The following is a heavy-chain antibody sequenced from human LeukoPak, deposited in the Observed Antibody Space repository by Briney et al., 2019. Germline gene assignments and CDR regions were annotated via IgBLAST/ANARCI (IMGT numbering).Heavy chain of an antibody. CDR3: VGYGVDNNWAQAFDI. Sequence: SETLSLTCSVSGDSVSTYYWNWIRQSQGGALEWIGYIFHTGTTNYNPSLRSRVTMSVDTSKTQFSLKLNAVTAGDTAVYFCVGYGVDNNWAQAFDIWGQGTTVTISS. CDR1: GDSVSTYY. J-gene: IGHJ3*02. V-gene: IGHV4-59*02. D-gene: IGHD1-1*01. CDR2: IFHTGTT.